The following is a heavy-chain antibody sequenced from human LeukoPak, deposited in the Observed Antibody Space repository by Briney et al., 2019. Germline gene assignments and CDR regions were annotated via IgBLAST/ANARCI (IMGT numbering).Heavy chain of an antibody. J-gene: IGHJ5*02. CDR2: INPSGGT. D-gene: IGHD6-6*01. CDR3: ARDSSSTGGHNWFDP. V-gene: IGHV1-46*01. CDR1: GNTFSIYN. Sequence: GASVKVSCKASGNTFSIYNMHWVRQAPGQGLEWMGIINPSGGTSYAQKLQGRITMTRDTSTSTVYMELSSLRSEDTAVYYCARDSSSTGGHNWFDPWGQGTLVTVSS.